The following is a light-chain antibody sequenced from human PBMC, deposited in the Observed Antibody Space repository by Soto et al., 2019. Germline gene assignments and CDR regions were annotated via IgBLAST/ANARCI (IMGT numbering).Light chain of an antibody. V-gene: IGKV3-11*01. CDR1: QSFSNNY. J-gene: IGKJ5*01. CDR2: GAS. Sequence: SVLTQSPGTLCLSPGERATLSYRAIQSFSNNYLAWYQQKPGQAPRLLIYGASNRATGIPARFSGSGSGTDFTLTISSLEPEDSAVYYCQQRNVWPPVTFGQGTRLEIK. CDR3: QQRNVWPPVT.